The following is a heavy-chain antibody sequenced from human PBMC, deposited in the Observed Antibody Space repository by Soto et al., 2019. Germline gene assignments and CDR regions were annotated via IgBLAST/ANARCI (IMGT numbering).Heavy chain of an antibody. Sequence: GESLKISCKASGYSFTSYCISWVRQMPGKGLEWMGRIDPDDSEIKYSPSFEGHVIISADKSISTAYLQWNSLRAEDTALYYCAKNGLDNSPSAIDSWGPGTLVTVSS. D-gene: IGHD2-8*01. CDR2: IDPDDSEI. CDR1: GYSFTSYC. J-gene: IGHJ4*02. V-gene: IGHV5-10-1*01. CDR3: AKNGLDNSPSAIDS.